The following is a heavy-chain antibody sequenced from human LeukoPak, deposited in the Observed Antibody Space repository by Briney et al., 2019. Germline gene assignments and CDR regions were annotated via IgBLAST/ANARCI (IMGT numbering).Heavy chain of an antibody. Sequence: PSQTLSLTCTVAGGSINNVSYYWSWIRQPAGRGLEWIGRIYASGTTNFDPSLKSRVTISIDTSKNQFSLKLSSVTAADTAVYYCARGARRGGSYYFEYWGQGTLVTVSS. CDR2: IYASGTT. CDR3: ARGARRGGSYYFEY. D-gene: IGHD1-26*01. V-gene: IGHV4-61*02. J-gene: IGHJ4*02. CDR1: GGSINNVSYY.